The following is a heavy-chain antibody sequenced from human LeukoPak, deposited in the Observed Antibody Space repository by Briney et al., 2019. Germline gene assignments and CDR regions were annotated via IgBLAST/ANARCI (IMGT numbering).Heavy chain of an antibody. CDR2: INHSGST. Sequence: SETLSLTCAVYGGSFSGYYWSWIRQPPGKGLEWIGEINHSGSTNYNPSLKSRVTISVDTSKNQFSLKLSSVTAADTAVYYCARDGYSYGYEYWGQGTLVTVSS. CDR3: ARDGYSYGYEY. V-gene: IGHV4-34*01. D-gene: IGHD5-18*01. J-gene: IGHJ4*02. CDR1: GGSFSGYY.